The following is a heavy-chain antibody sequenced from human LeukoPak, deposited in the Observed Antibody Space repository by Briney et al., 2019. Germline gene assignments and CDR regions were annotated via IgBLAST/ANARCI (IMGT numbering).Heavy chain of an antibody. CDR3: ARGSYGDYPGY. V-gene: IGHV3-21*01. Sequence: GGSLRLSCAASGFTFSYYSMNWVRQAPGKGLEWVSYISSSSDYIYYGDSVKGRFTISRDDAKNSQYLQMNSLRADDTAVYYCARGSYGDYPGYWGQGTLVTVSS. J-gene: IGHJ4*02. CDR1: GFTFSYYS. D-gene: IGHD4-17*01. CDR2: ISSSSDYI.